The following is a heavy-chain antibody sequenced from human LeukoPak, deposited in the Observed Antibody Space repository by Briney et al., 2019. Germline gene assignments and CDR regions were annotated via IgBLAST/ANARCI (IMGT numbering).Heavy chain of an antibody. V-gene: IGHV4-59*08. CDR1: GGSLSPYY. J-gene: IGHJ6*02. CDR3: ARQGDGVEYFYAVDV. Sequence: PSETLSLTCTVSGGSLSPYYWGWIRQPPGKGLEWIAFIHYSGSTNYNLSLRTRVTISVDTTKNQFSLKVSSVTAADTAIYYRARQGDGVEYFYAVDVWGQGTTVTVSS. CDR2: IHYSGST. D-gene: IGHD3-16*01.